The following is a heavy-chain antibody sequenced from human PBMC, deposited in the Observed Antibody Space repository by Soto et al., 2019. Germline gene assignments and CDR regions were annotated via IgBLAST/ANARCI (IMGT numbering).Heavy chain of an antibody. D-gene: IGHD5-12*01. Sequence: GGSLRLSCAASGFTFSSYAMSWVRQAPGKGLEWVSAISGSGGSTYYADSVKGRFTISRDNSKNTLYLQMNSLRAEDTAVYYCAKGLRGYSGYDTTFDYLGQGTLVTVSS. J-gene: IGHJ4*02. CDR1: GFTFSSYA. V-gene: IGHV3-23*01. CDR2: ISGSGGST. CDR3: AKGLRGYSGYDTTFDY.